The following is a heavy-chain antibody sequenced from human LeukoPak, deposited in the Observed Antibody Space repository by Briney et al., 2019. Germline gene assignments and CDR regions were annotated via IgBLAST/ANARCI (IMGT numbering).Heavy chain of an antibody. V-gene: IGHV1-18*01. CDR3: ARRGGGYCTSTRCCCMDV. CDR2: ISAYNGDT. Sequence: ASVKVSCKASGYTFTNYGITWVRQAPGQGLEWMGWISAYNGDTNFAQKFQGRVTMTTDTSTSTANMGLRTLRSDDTAVYYCARRGGGYCTSTRCCCMDVWGKGTTVTVSS. D-gene: IGHD2-2*01. CDR1: GYTFTNYG. J-gene: IGHJ6*03.